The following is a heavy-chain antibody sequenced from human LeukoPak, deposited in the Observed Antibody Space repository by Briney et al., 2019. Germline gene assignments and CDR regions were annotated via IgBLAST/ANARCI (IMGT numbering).Heavy chain of an antibody. J-gene: IGHJ4*02. CDR2: IHHAGAT. CDR3: ARDPGDY. V-gene: IGHV4-38-2*02. Sequence: PSETLSLTCTVSDYYISSGHYWGWIRQPPGKGLEWIGNIHHAGATYYNPSLKSRVTMSVDTSKNQFSLKLNSVTAADTAVYYCARDPGDYWGQGTLVTVSS. CDR1: DYYISSGHY. D-gene: IGHD7-27*01.